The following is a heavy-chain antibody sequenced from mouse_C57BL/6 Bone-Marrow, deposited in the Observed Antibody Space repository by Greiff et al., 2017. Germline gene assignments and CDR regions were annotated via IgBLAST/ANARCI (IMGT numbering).Heavy chain of an antibody. Sequence: QVQLQQPGAELVKPGASVKMSCKASGYTFTSYWITWVKQRPGQGLEWIGDIYPGSGSTNYNEKFKSKATLTVDTSSSTAYMQLSSLTSEDSAVYYCASGYDYSYYFDYWGQGTTLTVSS. D-gene: IGHD2-4*01. J-gene: IGHJ2*01. CDR1: GYTFTSYW. V-gene: IGHV1-55*01. CDR3: ASGYDYSYYFDY. CDR2: IYPGSGST.